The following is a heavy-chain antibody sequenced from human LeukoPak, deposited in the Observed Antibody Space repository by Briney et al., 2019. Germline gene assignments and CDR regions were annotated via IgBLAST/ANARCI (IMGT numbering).Heavy chain of an antibody. CDR1: GYTFTSYD. V-gene: IGHV1-8*01. Sequence: GASVKVSCKASGYTFTSYDINWVRQATGQGLEWMGWMNPNSGNTGYAQKFQGRVTMTRNTSISTAYMELSSLRSEDTAVYYCARGVWWDFNYYVDFWGNGTPVTVSS. J-gene: IGHJ6*03. CDR2: MNPNSGNT. D-gene: IGHD3-16*01. CDR3: ARGVWWDFNYYVDF.